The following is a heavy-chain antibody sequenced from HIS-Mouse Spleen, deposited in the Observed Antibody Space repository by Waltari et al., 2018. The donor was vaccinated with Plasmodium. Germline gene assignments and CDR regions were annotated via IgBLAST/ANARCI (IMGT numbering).Heavy chain of an antibody. CDR1: GGSFSGYY. CDR3: ARGYLVGATTGWFDP. V-gene: IGHV4-34*01. CDR2: IKHSGST. J-gene: IGHJ5*02. D-gene: IGHD1-26*01. Sequence: QVQLQQWGAGLLKPSETLSLTCAVYGGSFSGYYWSWIRQPPGKGLGGIGEIKHSGSTNYHPAPKDRVTLFGDTAKDPFSLKLSSVTAADTAVYYCARGYLVGATTGWFDPWGQGTLVTVSS.